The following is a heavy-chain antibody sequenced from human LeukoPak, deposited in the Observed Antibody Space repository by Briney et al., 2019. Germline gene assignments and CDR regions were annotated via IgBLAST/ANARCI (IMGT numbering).Heavy chain of an antibody. D-gene: IGHD3-16*02. CDR3: ARGFMDYVGGSYRYDVFDI. Sequence: SVKVSCKASGGTFSSYAVSWVRQAPGEGLEWMGGIIPMFGTANYAQKFQGRVTITADKSTSTAYMELSSLRSEDTAVYYCARGFMDYVGGSYRYDVFDIWGQGTMVTVSS. CDR1: GGTFSSYA. V-gene: IGHV1-69*06. CDR2: IIPMFGTA. J-gene: IGHJ3*02.